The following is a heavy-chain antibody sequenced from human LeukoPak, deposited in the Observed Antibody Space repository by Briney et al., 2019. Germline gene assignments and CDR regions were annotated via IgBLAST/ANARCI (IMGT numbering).Heavy chain of an antibody. D-gene: IGHD3-3*01. CDR2: IIPIFGTA. CDR1: GGTISSYA. J-gene: IGHJ4*02. V-gene: IGHV1-69*05. Sequence: GASVKVSCKASGGTISSYAINWVRQVPGQGLEWMGRIIPIFGTAHYAQKFQGRVTITTDESTSTAYMELSSLRSEDMAVYYCARGEFWSGLFDSWGQGTLVIVSS. CDR3: ARGEFWSGLFDS.